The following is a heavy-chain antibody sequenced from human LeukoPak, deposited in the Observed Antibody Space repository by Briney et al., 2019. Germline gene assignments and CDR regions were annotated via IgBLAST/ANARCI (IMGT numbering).Heavy chain of an antibody. CDR2: IYYSGST. V-gene: IGHV4-59*01. D-gene: IGHD3-16*01. CDR1: GGSISSYY. Sequence: PSETLSLTCTVSGGSISSYYWSWIRQPPGKGLEWIGYIYYSGSTNYNPSLKSRVTISVDTSKNQFSLKLSSVTAADTAVYYCARDGIGGEPSYFDYWAREPWSPSPQ. J-gene: IGHJ4*02. CDR3: ARDGIGGEPSYFDY.